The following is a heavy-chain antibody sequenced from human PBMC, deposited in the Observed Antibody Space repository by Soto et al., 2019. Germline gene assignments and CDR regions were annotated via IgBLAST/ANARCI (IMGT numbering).Heavy chain of an antibody. CDR3: ARDPSPRGYCSGGSCRDAFDI. CDR1: GFTLSRYV. V-gene: IGHV3-33*01. J-gene: IGHJ3*02. Sequence: PGGSLRLSCAASGFTLSRYVMHWVRQAPGKGLEWVAVIWYEGSNKYYADSVKGRFTISRDNSKNTLYLQMNSLRAEDTAVYYCARDPSPRGYCSGGSCRDAFDIWGQGTMVTVSS. CDR2: IWYEGSNK. D-gene: IGHD2-15*01.